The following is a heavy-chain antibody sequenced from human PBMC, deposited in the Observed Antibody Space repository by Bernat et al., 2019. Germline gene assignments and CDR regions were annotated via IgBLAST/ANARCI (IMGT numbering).Heavy chain of an antibody. D-gene: IGHD4-17*01. CDR3: AHHHSDNDGDYGYFDY. CDR2: IYWDDDK. Sequence: QITLKESGPTLVKPTQTLTLTCTFSGFSLSTSGVGVGWIRQPPGKALEWLALIYWDDDKRYSPSLKSRLTITKDTSKNQVVLTMTNMDPVDTATYYCAHHHSDNDGDYGYFDYWGQGTLVTVSS. J-gene: IGHJ4*02. V-gene: IGHV2-5*02. CDR1: GFSLSTSGVG.